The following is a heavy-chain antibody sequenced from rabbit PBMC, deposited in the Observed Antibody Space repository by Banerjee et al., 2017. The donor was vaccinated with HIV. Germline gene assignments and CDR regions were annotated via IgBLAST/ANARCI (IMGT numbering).Heavy chain of an antibody. Sequence: QEQLVESGGGLVQPGGSLKLSCKASGFDFRSYGVSWVRQAPGKGLEWIGYIDPVFGSTLYADWVNGRFTISSHNAQNTLYLQLNSLTAADTATYFCVRVVAGVYFNLWGPGTLVTVS. J-gene: IGHJ4*01. CDR1: GFDFRSYG. D-gene: IGHD4-1*01. V-gene: IGHV1S47*01. CDR3: VRVVAGVYFNL. CDR2: IDPVFGST.